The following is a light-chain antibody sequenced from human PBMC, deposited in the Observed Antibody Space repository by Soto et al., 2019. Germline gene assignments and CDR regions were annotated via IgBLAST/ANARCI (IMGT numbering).Light chain of an antibody. Sequence: DIQMNQSPSSLSASVGDKVTITCQASQDIRNYLNWYQQKQGKAPKLLIYDASSLESGVPSRFSGSGSGTEFTLTISSLKTDDFATYYCQQYNTSSWTFGQGTKVDIK. CDR1: QDIRNY. CDR3: QQYNTSSWT. CDR2: DAS. V-gene: IGKV1-5*01. J-gene: IGKJ1*01.